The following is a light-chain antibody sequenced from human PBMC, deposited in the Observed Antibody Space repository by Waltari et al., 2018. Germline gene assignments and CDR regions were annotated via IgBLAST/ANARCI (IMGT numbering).Light chain of an antibody. V-gene: IGKV1-5*03. Sequence: DIPMTPSSSPPSSSFGDNVTLTCRASQSISVWLAWYQQKPGRAPTLLLYKASTLESGVPSRFSGSGSDREFTLTISSLQPDDSATYYCHQYNNYPLTFGGGTKVEV. J-gene: IGKJ4*01. CDR1: QSISVW. CDR3: HQYNNYPLT. CDR2: KAS.